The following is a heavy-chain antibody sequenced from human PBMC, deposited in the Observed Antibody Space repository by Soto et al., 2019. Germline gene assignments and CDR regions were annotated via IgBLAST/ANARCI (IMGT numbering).Heavy chain of an antibody. D-gene: IGHD6-19*01. Sequence: ETLSLTCGVSGGTIRSPDWWTWVLQPPGKGLEWIGEIFQSGSTNYTPSLESRVTISVDKSKNQFSLTLTSVTAADTAVYFCARGRGRYSSGWSWFDPWGQGILVTVSS. V-gene: IGHV4-4*01. CDR3: ARGRGRYSSGWSWFDP. J-gene: IGHJ5*02. CDR2: IFQSGST. CDR1: GGTIRSPDW.